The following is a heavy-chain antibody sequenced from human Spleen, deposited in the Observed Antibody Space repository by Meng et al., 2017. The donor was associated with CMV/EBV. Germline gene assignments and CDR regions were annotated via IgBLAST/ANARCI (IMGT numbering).Heavy chain of an antibody. Sequence: ASVKVSCKASGYTFTSYGISWVRQAPGQGLEWMGCINPNSGGTNFAQKFQGRVTMTRDTSISTAYMELSRLRSDDTAVYYCARGAAGGSYYGMDVWGQGTTVTVSS. D-gene: IGHD3-16*01. CDR1: GYTFTSYG. CDR3: ARGAAGGSYYGMDV. V-gene: IGHV1-2*02. J-gene: IGHJ6*02. CDR2: INPNSGGT.